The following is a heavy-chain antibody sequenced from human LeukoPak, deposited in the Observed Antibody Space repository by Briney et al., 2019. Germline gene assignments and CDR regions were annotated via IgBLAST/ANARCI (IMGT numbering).Heavy chain of an antibody. D-gene: IGHD3-22*01. CDR1: GGSINYYY. J-gene: IGHJ6*03. V-gene: IGHV4-59*01. CDR2: IYSSGST. Sequence: SETLSLTCTVTGGSINYYYWSWIRQPPGKGLENIGYIYSSGSTNYNPSLKSRVTMSVDTSKNQFSLKLSSVTAADTAVYYCARDSRYSDTSGYYYSHYYMDFWGKGTTVTVFS. CDR3: ARDSRYSDTSGYYYSHYYMDF.